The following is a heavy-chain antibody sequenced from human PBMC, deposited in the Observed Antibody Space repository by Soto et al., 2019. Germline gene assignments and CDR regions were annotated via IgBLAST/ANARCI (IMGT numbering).Heavy chain of an antibody. V-gene: IGHV3-74*01. J-gene: IGHJ6*02. D-gene: IGHD3-10*01. CDR3: ARERGGGFGDV. CDR2: ITSDGSST. Sequence: EVQLVESGGGLVQPGGSLRLSCAASGFTFSTYYMNWVRQVPGKGLVWVARITSDGSSTTYADSVKSRFTISRDNAKNTLYLQMNSLRAEDTAVYSCARERGGGFGDVWGQGTTVTVSS. CDR1: GFTFSTYY.